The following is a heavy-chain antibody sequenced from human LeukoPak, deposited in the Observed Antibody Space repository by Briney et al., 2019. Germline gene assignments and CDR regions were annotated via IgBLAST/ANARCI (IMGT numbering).Heavy chain of an antibody. D-gene: IGHD1-26*01. J-gene: IGHJ4*02. CDR3: AKDWGAHYFDY. V-gene: IGHV3-30*18. Sequence: GGSLRLSCAASGFTFSSYGMHWVRQAPGKGLEWVAVISYDGSNKYYADSVKGRFTISRDNSNDTLYLHMNSLSADDRAIYYCAKDWGAHYFDYWGQGTLVTVSS. CDR1: GFTFSSYG. CDR2: ISYDGSNK.